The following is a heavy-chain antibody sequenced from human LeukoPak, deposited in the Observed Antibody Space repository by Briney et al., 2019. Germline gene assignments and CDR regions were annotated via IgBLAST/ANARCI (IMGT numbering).Heavy chain of an antibody. V-gene: IGHV1-2*02. D-gene: IGHD6-13*01. J-gene: IGHJ5*02. CDR1: GYTFTGYY. CDR3: ARVLGIAAAGTLLFDP. CDR2: INPNSGGT. Sequence: ASVKVSCKASGYTFTGYYMHWVRQAPGQGLEWMGWINPNSGGTNYAQKFQGRVTMTRDTSISTAYMELSRQRSDDTAVYYCARVLGIAAAGTLLFDPWGQGTLVTVSS.